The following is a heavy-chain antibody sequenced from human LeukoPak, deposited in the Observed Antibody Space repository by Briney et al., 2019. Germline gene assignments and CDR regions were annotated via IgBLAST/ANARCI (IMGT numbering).Heavy chain of an antibody. D-gene: IGHD6-19*01. CDR1: GYSISNGSY. CDR2: IYHSGST. V-gene: IGHV4-38-2*02. CDR3: ARGGTWDLAVAVLGDYFDY. J-gene: IGHJ4*02. Sequence: PAESLSLTCTVSGYSISNGSYWGCLRPPPEEGLGWIGSIYHSGSTYYNPSLKSRVTISVDTSKNQFSLKLNSVTAADTAVYYCARGGTWDLAVAVLGDYFDYWGQGTLVTVSS.